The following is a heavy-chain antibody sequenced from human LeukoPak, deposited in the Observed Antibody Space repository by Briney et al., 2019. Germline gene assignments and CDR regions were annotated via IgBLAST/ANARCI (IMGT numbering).Heavy chain of an antibody. Sequence: PSETLSLTCTVSGGSISSSSYYWGWIRQPPGKGLEWIGSIYYSGSTYYNPSLKSRVTISVDTSKNQFSLKLGSVTAADTAVYYCARRLGPLDIWGQGTMVTVSS. CDR3: ARRLGPLDI. V-gene: IGHV4-39*01. CDR2: IYYSGST. J-gene: IGHJ3*02. CDR1: GGSISSSSYY. D-gene: IGHD4-11*01.